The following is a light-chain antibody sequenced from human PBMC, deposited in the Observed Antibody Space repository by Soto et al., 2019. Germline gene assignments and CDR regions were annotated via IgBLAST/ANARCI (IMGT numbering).Light chain of an antibody. CDR3: QVWDSSRDHVI. CDR1: NIGSKS. V-gene: IGLV3-21*04. CDR2: YDS. Sequence: SYELTQTPSVSVAPGKTATITCGGSNIGSKSVHWYQQKPGQAPVLVIYYDSDRPSGIPERFSGSNSGNTATLTISRVEAGDEADYYCQVWDSSRDHVIFGGGTKVTVL. J-gene: IGLJ2*01.